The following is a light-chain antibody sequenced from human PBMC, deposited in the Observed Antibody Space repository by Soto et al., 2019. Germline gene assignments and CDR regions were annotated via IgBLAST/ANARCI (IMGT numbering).Light chain of an antibody. CDR1: QSISSY. J-gene: IGKJ5*01. CDR3: QQRSNRPLT. V-gene: IGKV3-11*01. Sequence: EIVLKQSPGTLSLSPGKRATLSCRASQSISSYLAWYQQKPGQAPRLLIYDTSIRASGIPARFSGSGSGTDFTLTISSLDPEDFAVYYCQQRSNRPLTFGQGTRREIK. CDR2: DTS.